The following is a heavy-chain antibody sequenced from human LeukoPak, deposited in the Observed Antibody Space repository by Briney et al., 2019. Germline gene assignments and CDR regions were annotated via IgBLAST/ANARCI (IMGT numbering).Heavy chain of an antibody. J-gene: IGHJ6*03. CDR3: ARSYSGSYYYYYYMDV. CDR1: GYSISSGYY. CDR2: IYHSGST. D-gene: IGHD1-26*01. V-gene: IGHV4-38-2*02. Sequence: TSETLSLTCTVSGYSISSGYYWGWIRQPPGKGLEWIGSIYHSGSTNYNPSLKSRVTISVDTSKNQFSLKLSSVTAADTAVYYCARSYSGSYYYYYYMDVWGKGTTVTISS.